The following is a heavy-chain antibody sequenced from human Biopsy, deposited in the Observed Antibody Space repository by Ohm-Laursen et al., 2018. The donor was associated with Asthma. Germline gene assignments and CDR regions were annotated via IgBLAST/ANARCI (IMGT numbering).Heavy chain of an antibody. CDR1: GFTVSRDH. CDR3: ARIGPEWELPGREYSLHH. CDR2: ISTASSFI. V-gene: IGHV3-21*01. D-gene: IGHD1-26*01. J-gene: IGHJ1*01. Sequence: SLRLSCTASGFTVSRDHMFWVRQAPGKGLEWVASISTASSFIYYADSVRGRFTTSRDNARNSVYLQMNSLRAEDTALYYCARIGPEWELPGREYSLHHWGEGTLVTVSS.